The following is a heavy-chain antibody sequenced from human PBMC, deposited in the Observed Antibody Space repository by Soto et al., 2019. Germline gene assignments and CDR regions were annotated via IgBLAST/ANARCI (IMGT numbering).Heavy chain of an antibody. CDR1: GFTFSSYA. V-gene: IGHV3-30-3*01. J-gene: IGHJ4*02. D-gene: IGHD2-21*02. CDR2: ISYDGSNK. CDR3: ARDRVAYGGGDCYRLDY. Sequence: QVQLVESGGGVVQPGRSLRLSCAASGFTFSSYAMHWVRQAPGKGLEWVAVISYDGSNKYYADSVKGRFTISRDNSKNTLYLQMNSLRAEDTAVYYCARDRVAYGGGDCYRLDYWGQGTLVTVSS.